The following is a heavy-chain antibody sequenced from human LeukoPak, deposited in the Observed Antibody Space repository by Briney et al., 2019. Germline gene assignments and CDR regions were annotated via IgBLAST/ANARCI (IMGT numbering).Heavy chain of an antibody. CDR3: ARDPRSIAARPDFDY. CDR2: ISSSSSTI. V-gene: IGHV3-48*01. D-gene: IGHD6-6*01. J-gene: IGHJ4*02. Sequence: GGSLRLSCVASGFTFSSRDWMTWVRQAPGKGLEWVSYISSSSSTIYYADSVKGRFTISRGNAKNSLYLQMNSLRAEDTAVYYCARDPRSIAARPDFDYWGQGTLVTVSS. CDR1: GFTFSSRDW.